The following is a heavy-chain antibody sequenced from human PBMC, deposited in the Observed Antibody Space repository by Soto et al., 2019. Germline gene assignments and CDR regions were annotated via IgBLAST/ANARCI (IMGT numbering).Heavy chain of an antibody. CDR2: ISSDGRKT. CDR3: ARDKIVVIPPSPYYADY. V-gene: IGHV3-30*03. Sequence: VQLVESGGGVVQPGGSLRLSCATSGFTFGTYGIHWVRQAPGKGLQWLAHISSDGRKTFYADSVKGRFTISRDNSKNTLHLQMNSLRPEDTALYYCARDKIVVIPPSPYYADYWGQGTLVTVSS. CDR1: GFTFGTYG. J-gene: IGHJ4*02. D-gene: IGHD2-2*01.